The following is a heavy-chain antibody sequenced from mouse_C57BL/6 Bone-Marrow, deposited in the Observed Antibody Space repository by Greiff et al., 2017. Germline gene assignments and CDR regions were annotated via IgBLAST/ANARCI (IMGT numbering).Heavy chain of an antibody. Sequence: VMLVESGAELMKPGASVKLSCKATGYTFTGYWIEWVKQRTGHGLEWIGEILPGSGSTNYNEKFKGKATFTADTSSTTAYMQLSSLTTEDSAIYYCARRGYYYGSGYWYFDVWGTGTTVTVSS. CDR2: ILPGSGST. J-gene: IGHJ1*03. CDR3: ARRGYYYGSGYWYFDV. D-gene: IGHD1-1*01. V-gene: IGHV1-9*01. CDR1: GYTFTGYW.